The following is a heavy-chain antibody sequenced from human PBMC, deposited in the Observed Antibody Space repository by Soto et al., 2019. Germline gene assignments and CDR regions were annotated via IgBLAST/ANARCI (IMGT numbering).Heavy chain of an antibody. CDR3: ARLFYYHDSSGYSLFDH. CDR1: ADSISSKNSH. V-gene: IGHV4-39*01. J-gene: IGHJ4*02. CDR2: IYYSGST. D-gene: IGHD3-22*01. Sequence: PSETLSLTCSVSADSISSKNSHWGWIRQPPGKGLEWIGSIYYSGSTYYNPSLKSRVTMSVDTSKNQFSLKLSSVTAADTAVYYCARLFYYHDSSGYSLFDHWGLGTLVTVSS.